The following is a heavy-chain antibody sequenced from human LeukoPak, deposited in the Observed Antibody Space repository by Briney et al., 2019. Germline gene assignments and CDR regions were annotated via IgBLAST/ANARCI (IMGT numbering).Heavy chain of an antibody. D-gene: IGHD6-13*01. CDR2: INHSGST. Sequence: SETLSLTCAVYGGSFSGYYWSWIRQPPGKGLEWIGEINHSGSTNYNPSLKSRVTISVDRSKNQFSLKLSSVTAADTAVYYCAGSSWGRKIYFDYWGQGTLVTVSS. V-gene: IGHV4-34*01. J-gene: IGHJ4*02. CDR1: GGSFSGYY. CDR3: AGSSWGRKIYFDY.